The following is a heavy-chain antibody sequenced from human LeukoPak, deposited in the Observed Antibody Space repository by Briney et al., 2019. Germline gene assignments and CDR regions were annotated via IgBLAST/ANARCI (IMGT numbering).Heavy chain of an antibody. CDR1: GGSISSSSYY. D-gene: IGHD1-7*01. Sequence: PSETLSLTCTVSGGSISSSSYYWGWIRQPPGKGLEWIGGIYYSGSTYYNPSLKSRVTISVDTSKNQFSLKLSSVTAADTAVYYCASLTGTTLFGAFDIWGQGTMVTVSS. V-gene: IGHV4-39*01. J-gene: IGHJ3*02. CDR3: ASLTGTTLFGAFDI. CDR2: IYYSGST.